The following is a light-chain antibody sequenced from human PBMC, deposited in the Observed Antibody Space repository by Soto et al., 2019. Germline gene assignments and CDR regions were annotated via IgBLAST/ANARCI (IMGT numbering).Light chain of an antibody. CDR3: QQRSNLLT. J-gene: IGKJ4*01. V-gene: IGKV3-11*01. CDR2: DAS. Sequence: EIVLTQSPATLSLSPGERATLSCRASQSVSSYLAWYQQKPGQAPRLLIYDASNRATDILARFSGSGSGTDFTLTISSLEPEDFAIYYCQQRSNLLTFGGGTKVEIK. CDR1: QSVSSY.